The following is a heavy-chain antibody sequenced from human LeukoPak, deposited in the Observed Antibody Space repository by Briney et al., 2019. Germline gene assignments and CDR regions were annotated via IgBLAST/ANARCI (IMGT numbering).Heavy chain of an antibody. Sequence: PGGSLRLSCVASGFTFSASYMTWVRQPPGKGLEWLSYISENSGDTNYADSVKGRFTVSRDNAKNSLYLQMNSLRVEDTAVYYCAKDGDDSIDYWGQGTLVTVSS. CDR2: ISENSGDT. CDR1: GFTFSASY. D-gene: IGHD3-22*01. CDR3: AKDGDDSIDY. V-gene: IGHV3-11*06. J-gene: IGHJ4*02.